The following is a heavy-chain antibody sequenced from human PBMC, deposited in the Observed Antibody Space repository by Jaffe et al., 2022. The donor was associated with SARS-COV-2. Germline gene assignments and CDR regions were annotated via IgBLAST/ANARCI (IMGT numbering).Heavy chain of an antibody. CDR2: IYYSGST. V-gene: IGHV4-39*01. J-gene: IGHJ4*02. CDR1: GGSISSSSYY. D-gene: IGHD3-3*01. CDR3: ARGHDFWSGYYVY. Sequence: QLQLQESGPGLVKPSETLSLTCTVSGGSISSSSYYWGWIRQPPGKGLEWIGSIYYSGSTYYNPSLKSRVTISVDTSKNQFSLKLSSVTAADTAVYYCARGHDFWSGYYVYWGQGTLVTVSS.